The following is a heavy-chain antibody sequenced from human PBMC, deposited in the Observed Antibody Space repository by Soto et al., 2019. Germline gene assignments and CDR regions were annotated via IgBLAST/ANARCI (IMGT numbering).Heavy chain of an antibody. J-gene: IGHJ3*02. V-gene: IGHV5-10-1*01. Sequence: PGESLKISCKGSVYSFAGYWITWVRQKPGKGLEWMGRIDPSDSQTYYSPSFRGHVTISVTKSITTVFLQWSSLRASDTAMYYCASSSLNYDILTGPDAFGIWGQGKMVTVSS. CDR3: ASSSLNYDILTGPDAFGI. CDR1: VYSFAGYW. D-gene: IGHD3-9*01. CDR2: IDPSDSQT.